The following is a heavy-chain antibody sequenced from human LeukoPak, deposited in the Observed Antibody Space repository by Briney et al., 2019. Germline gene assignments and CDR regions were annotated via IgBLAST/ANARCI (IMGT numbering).Heavy chain of an antibody. Sequence: ASVKISCKASGYTFTSYGISWVRQAPGQGLEWMGWISAYNGNTNYAQKLQGRVTMTTDTSTSTAYMELRSLRSDDTAVYYCARADGATVTNLYFDYWGQGTLVTVSS. V-gene: IGHV1-18*01. CDR1: GYTFTSYG. CDR2: ISAYNGNT. CDR3: ARADGATVTNLYFDY. J-gene: IGHJ4*02. D-gene: IGHD4-17*01.